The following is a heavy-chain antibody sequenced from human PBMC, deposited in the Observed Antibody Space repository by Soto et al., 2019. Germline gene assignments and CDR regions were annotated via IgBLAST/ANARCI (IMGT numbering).Heavy chain of an antibody. CDR2: TFFSGST. D-gene: IGHD1-1*01. Sequence: QVQLQESGPGLVKPSETLSLTCNVSGGSISIYFWIWIRQPPGKGLEWIGSTFFSGSTKYNPSLKRRVTMSLDPSKNQFSLKVTSVTAADTAVSYCASRTGTQYYYMDVWGKGTTVTVSS. V-gene: IGHV4-59*08. CDR3: ASRTGTQYYYMDV. CDR1: GGSISIYF. J-gene: IGHJ6*03.